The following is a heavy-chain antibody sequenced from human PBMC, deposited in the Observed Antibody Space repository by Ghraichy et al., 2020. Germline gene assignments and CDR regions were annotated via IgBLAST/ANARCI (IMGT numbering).Heavy chain of an antibody. J-gene: IGHJ6*02. CDR2: INHGGST. CDR1: GGSFSGYF. Sequence: SETLSLTCAVYGGSFSGYFWSWIRQPPGKGLEWIGEINHGGSTNYNPSLKSRVTISVDTSKNQFSLKLSSVTAADTAVFYCARNYGSGSYYNAHYYYYGMDVWCQGTTVTVSS. CDR3: ARNYGSGSYYNAHYYYYGMDV. D-gene: IGHD3-10*01. V-gene: IGHV4-34*01.